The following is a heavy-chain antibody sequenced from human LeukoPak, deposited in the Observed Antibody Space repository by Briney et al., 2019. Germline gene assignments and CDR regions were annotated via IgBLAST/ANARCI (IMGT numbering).Heavy chain of an antibody. Sequence: SVKVSCKASGGTFSSYAIIWVRQAPGQGLEWMGRIIPIFGTANYAQKFQGRVTITTDESTSTAYMELSSLRSEDTAVYYCASGVFGGDYFDYWGQGTLVTVSS. CDR3: ASGVFGGDYFDY. D-gene: IGHD3-3*01. J-gene: IGHJ4*02. CDR2: IIPIFGTA. CDR1: GGTFSSYA. V-gene: IGHV1-69*05.